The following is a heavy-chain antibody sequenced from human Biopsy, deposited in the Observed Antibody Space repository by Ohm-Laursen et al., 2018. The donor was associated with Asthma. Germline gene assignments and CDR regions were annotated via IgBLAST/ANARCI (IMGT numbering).Heavy chain of an antibody. CDR2: ISVYNGNT. Sequence: ASVKVSCKTSGYTFNSAGTTWVRQAPGQGLEWMGWISVYNGNTKVAQKLQDRVTMITDTSTSTAYMELRSLRSDDTAVYFCARAADYSHYYGIDVWGQGTTVTVS. V-gene: IGHV1-18*01. CDR1: GYTFNSAG. CDR3: ARAADYSHYYGIDV. D-gene: IGHD3-10*01. J-gene: IGHJ6*02.